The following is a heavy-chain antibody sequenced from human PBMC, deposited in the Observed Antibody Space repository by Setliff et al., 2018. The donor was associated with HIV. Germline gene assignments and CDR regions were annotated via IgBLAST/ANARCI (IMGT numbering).Heavy chain of an antibody. J-gene: IGHJ3*01. D-gene: IGHD1-26*01. CDR2: ISVYNGNT. Sequence: ASVKVSCKASGYTFLNYGINWVRQAPGQGLEWMGRISVYNGNTNYARKLQGRVTMTTDTSTRTVYMELRSLRSDDTAVYYCASVNSGSYVGPLDFWGQGTMVTVSS. CDR1: GYTFLNYG. CDR3: ASVNSGSYVGPLDF. V-gene: IGHV1-18*01.